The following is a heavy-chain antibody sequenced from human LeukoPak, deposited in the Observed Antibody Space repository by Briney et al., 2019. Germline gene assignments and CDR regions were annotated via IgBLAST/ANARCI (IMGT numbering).Heavy chain of an antibody. D-gene: IGHD1-26*01. CDR2: IFTTEIT. J-gene: IGHJ5*02. V-gene: IGHV4-4*09. CDR3: ASSDGIVGEEAWFDP. Sequence: SSETLSLTCSVSGGSIGTFHWHWMREPPGKGLEWIGYIFTTEITNYSPTLKSRVTISVDTSKTQFSLKLSSVTAADTAVYYCASSDGIVGEEAWFDPWGQGTRVTVSA. CDR1: GGSIGTFH.